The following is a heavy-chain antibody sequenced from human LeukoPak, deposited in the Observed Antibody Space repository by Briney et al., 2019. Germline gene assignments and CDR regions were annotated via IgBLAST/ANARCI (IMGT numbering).Heavy chain of an antibody. CDR3: ASGLYGGNPFGY. V-gene: IGHV3-30-3*01. Sequence: GGSLRLSCAASGFTFSSYAMHWVRQAPGKGLEWVAVISYDGSNKYYADSVKGRFTISRDNAKNSLYLQMNSLRAEDTAVYYCASGLYGGNPFGYWGQGTLVTVSS. D-gene: IGHD4-23*01. CDR1: GFTFSSYA. CDR2: ISYDGSNK. J-gene: IGHJ4*02.